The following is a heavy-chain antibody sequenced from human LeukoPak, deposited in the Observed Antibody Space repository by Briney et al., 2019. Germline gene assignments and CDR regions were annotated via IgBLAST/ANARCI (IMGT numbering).Heavy chain of an antibody. Sequence: ASVKVSCKASGYTFTSYYMHWVRQAPGQGLEWMGIINPSGGSTSYAQKFQGRVTMTRDMSTSTVYMELSSLRSEDTAVYYCARASMVRGVISWFDPWGQGTLVTVSS. J-gene: IGHJ5*02. CDR1: GYTFTSYY. V-gene: IGHV1-46*01. CDR2: INPSGGST. D-gene: IGHD3-10*01. CDR3: ARASMVRGVISWFDP.